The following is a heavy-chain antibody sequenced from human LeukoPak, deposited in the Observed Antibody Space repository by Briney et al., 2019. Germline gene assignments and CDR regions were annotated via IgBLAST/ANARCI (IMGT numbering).Heavy chain of an antibody. D-gene: IGHD3-3*01. V-gene: IGHV3-74*01. CDR1: GFMFSGYW. J-gene: IGHJ6*03. CDR2: IDNDGNGI. CDR3: ATGGGWEPSSGVVTHIDV. Sequence: QTGGSLRLSRAASGFMFSGYWMHWVRQGPEKGLELVSRIDNDGNGIIYADSVKGRFTTSRDNAKNTLYLQMSSLRVEDTAVYYCATGGGWEPSSGVVTHIDVWGKGTTVTVSS.